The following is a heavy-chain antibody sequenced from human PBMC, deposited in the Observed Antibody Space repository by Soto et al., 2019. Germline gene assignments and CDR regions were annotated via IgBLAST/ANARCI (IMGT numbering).Heavy chain of an antibody. J-gene: IGHJ4*02. CDR3: AGGDSGNYYFDY. V-gene: IGHV3-30*03. CDR2: ISYDGNIK. CDR1: GITLSTYG. D-gene: IGHD2-21*02. Sequence: GGSLRLSCTAAGITLSTYGMHWVRQAPGKGLEWVAGISYDGNIKDYADSVKGRFTISRDNSKNTLYVQMNSLRAEDTAVYYCAGGDSGNYYFDYWGQGTLVTVPS.